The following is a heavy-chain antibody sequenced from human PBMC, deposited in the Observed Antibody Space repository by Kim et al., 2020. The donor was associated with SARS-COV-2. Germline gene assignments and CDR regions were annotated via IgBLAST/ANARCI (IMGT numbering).Heavy chain of an antibody. Sequence: LKSRVTISVDTSQHQFSLKLSSVTAADTAVYYCARGRTDYYGSGTYGMDVWGQGTTVTVSS. D-gene: IGHD3-10*01. CDR3: ARGRTDYYGSGTYGMDV. V-gene: IGHV4-34*01. J-gene: IGHJ6*02.